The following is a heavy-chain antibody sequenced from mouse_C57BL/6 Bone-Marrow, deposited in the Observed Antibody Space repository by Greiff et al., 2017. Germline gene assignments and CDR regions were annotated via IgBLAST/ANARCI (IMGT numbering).Heavy chain of an antibody. CDR1: GYTFTDYY. J-gene: IGHJ2*01. V-gene: IGHV1-84*01. D-gene: IGHD2-4*01. Sequence: VQLVESGPELVKPGASVKISCKASGYTFTDYYITWVKQRPGPGLEWIGWIYPGSGNTKYNEKFKGKATLTVDTSSRTAYMQLSSLTSEDSAVYFCAREGLRRGPFDYWGQGTTLTVSS. CDR2: IYPGSGNT. CDR3: AREGLRRGPFDY.